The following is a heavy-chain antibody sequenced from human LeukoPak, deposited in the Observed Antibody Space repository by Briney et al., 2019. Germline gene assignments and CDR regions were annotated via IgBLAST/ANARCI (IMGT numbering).Heavy chain of an antibody. Sequence: GESLRISCKGSGYVFSNSWIGWVRQMPGKGLEWMGIIYPGDSDTRYSPSFQGQVTISADKSISTAYLQWSSLKASDTAMYYCARVWYSGYEFAYWGQGTLVTVSS. CDR1: GYVFSNSW. D-gene: IGHD5-12*01. V-gene: IGHV5-51*01. CDR3: ARVWYSGYEFAY. J-gene: IGHJ4*02. CDR2: IYPGDSDT.